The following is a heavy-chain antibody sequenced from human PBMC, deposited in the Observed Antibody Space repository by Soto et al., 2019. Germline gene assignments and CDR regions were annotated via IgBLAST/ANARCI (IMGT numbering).Heavy chain of an antibody. D-gene: IGHD5-18*01. Sequence: VKVSCKASGYTFTGYYMHWVRQAPGQGLEWMGWINPNSGGTNYAQKFQGRVTMTRDTSISTAYMELSRLRSDDTAVYYCARDSGRIQLWLPYYYYGMDVWGQGTTVTVSS. CDR2: INPNSGGT. J-gene: IGHJ6*02. V-gene: IGHV1-2*02. CDR3: ARDSGRIQLWLPYYYYGMDV. CDR1: GYTFTGYY.